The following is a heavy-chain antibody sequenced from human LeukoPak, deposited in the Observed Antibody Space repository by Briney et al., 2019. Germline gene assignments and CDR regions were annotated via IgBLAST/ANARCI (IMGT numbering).Heavy chain of an antibody. CDR3: ARLSSGWSSYYMDV. CDR1: GYTFTSFD. J-gene: IGHJ6*03. D-gene: IGHD6-19*01. Sequence: GASVKVSCKASGYTFTSFDINWVRQATGQGLEWMGWMSPDSGNTGYAQKFQGRVTMTRNTSISTAYMELSSLRSEDTAVYYCARLSSGWSSYYMDVWGKGTTVTISS. CDR2: MSPDSGNT. V-gene: IGHV1-8*01.